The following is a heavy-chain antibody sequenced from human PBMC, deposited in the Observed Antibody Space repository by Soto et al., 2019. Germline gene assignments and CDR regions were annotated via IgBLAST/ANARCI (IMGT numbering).Heavy chain of an antibody. J-gene: IGHJ3*02. CDR2: MNPNSGNT. Sequence: QVQLVQSGAEVKKPGASVKVSCRTSGYTFTSYDINWVRQATGQGLEWMGCMNPNSGNTAYAQKSQGGVTMTRNTSISTAYMELSSLRSEDTAVYYCARERSSGAFDIWGQGTMVTVSS. D-gene: IGHD1-26*01. V-gene: IGHV1-8*01. CDR1: GYTFTSYD. CDR3: ARERSSGAFDI.